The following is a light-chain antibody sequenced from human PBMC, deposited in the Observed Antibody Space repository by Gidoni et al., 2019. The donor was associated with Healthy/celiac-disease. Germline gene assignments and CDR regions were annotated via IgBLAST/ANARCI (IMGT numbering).Light chain of an antibody. V-gene: IGKV1-27*01. J-gene: IGKJ1*01. CDR3: QKHNSASWT. CDR1: QGISNY. Sequence: DSQMTQSPSSLSASVGDRVTVSCRASQGISNYLAWYQQKPGKVPKLLIYAASTFQSGVPSLSSCSGSVTASTPTIISLQPEDVVTYYCQKHNSASWTFGQGTKVEIK. CDR2: AAS.